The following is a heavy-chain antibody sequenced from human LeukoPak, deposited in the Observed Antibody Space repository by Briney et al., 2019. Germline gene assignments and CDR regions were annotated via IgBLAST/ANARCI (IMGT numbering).Heavy chain of an antibody. J-gene: IGHJ4*02. Sequence: GGSLRLSCAASGFTFSDYWMSWVSHTAGKGLEWVANIKQVGSDKYYVDALTGRFTVSRDNAKNSLYLQINSLRAGDTAGYYCAKDRLGRVFVALDYWGQGTLVTVSS. CDR3: AKDRLGRVFVALDY. CDR1: GFTFSDYW. D-gene: IGHD1-26*01. CDR2: IKQVGSDK. V-gene: IGHV3-7*01.